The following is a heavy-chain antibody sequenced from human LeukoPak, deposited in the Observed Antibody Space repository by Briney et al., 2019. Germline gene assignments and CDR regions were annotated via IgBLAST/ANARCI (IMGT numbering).Heavy chain of an antibody. Sequence: PGGSLRLSCAASGFTFSSYAMSWVRQAPGKGLEWVSAISGSGGSTYYADSVKGRFTISRDNSKNTLYLQMNSLRAEDTAVYYCAKDHLLLWFRELSHDAFDIWGQGTMVTVSS. CDR2: ISGSGGST. CDR1: GFTFSSYA. V-gene: IGHV3-23*01. D-gene: IGHD3-10*01. CDR3: AKDHLLLWFRELSHDAFDI. J-gene: IGHJ3*02.